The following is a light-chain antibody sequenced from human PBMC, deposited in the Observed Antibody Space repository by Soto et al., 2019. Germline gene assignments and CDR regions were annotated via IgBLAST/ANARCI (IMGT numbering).Light chain of an antibody. CDR3: QQYNSYS. CDR2: HAS. Sequence: DIHITQSPSSLSSXLXYXXSXXCRASQSISNWLAWYQQKPGTAPKLLIYHASTLESGVPSRFSGSGSGTEFTLTISSLQPDDFATYYCQQYNSYSLGQGTKVDI. CDR1: QSISNW. J-gene: IGKJ1*01. V-gene: IGKV1-5*02.